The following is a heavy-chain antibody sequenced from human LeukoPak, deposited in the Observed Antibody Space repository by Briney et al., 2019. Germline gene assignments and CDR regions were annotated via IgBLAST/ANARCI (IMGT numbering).Heavy chain of an antibody. CDR3: AKYSGSYFAY. V-gene: IGHV3-30*18. CDR1: GFTFSSDG. J-gene: IGHJ4*02. CDR2: ISYDGSNT. D-gene: IGHD1-26*01. Sequence: PGRSLRLSCAASGFTFSSDGMHWVRQAPGKGLEWVAVISYDGSNTYYAYSVKGRFTISRDNPKNTLYLQMNSLRAEDTAVYYCAKYSGSYFAYWGQGTLVTVSS.